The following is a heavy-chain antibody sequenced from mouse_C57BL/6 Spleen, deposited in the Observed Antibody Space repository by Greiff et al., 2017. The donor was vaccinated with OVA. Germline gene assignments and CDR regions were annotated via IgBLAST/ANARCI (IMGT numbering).Heavy chain of an antibody. J-gene: IGHJ2*01. D-gene: IGHD1-1*01. CDR1: GYTFTDYY. CDR2: INPNNGGT. CDR3: ARWDYGSGDY. Sequence: VQLQQSGPELVKPGASVKISCKASGYTFTDYYMNWVKQSHGKSLEWIGDINPNNGGTSYNQKFKGKATLTVDKSSSTAYMELRSLTSEDSAVYYCARWDYGSGDYWGQGTTLTVSS. V-gene: IGHV1-26*01.